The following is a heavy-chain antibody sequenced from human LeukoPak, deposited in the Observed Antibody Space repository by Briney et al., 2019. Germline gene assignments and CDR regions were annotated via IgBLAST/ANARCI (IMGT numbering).Heavy chain of an antibody. CDR3: ARDDLTGGVDY. D-gene: IGHD1-26*01. J-gene: IGHJ4*02. Sequence: ASVKVSCKASGYTFTSYDINWVRQATGQGLEWMGWMNPNSGNTGYAQKFQGRVTITRNTSISTAYMELSSLRSEDTAGYYCARDDLTGGVDYWGQGTLVTVSS. CDR2: MNPNSGNT. CDR1: GYTFTSYD. V-gene: IGHV1-8*03.